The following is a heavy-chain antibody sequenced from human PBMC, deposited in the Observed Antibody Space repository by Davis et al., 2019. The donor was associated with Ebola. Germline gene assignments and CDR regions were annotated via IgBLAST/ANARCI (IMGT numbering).Heavy chain of an antibody. CDR2: TYYKSKWYN. CDR1: GDSVSSAG. V-gene: IGHV6-1*01. J-gene: IGHJ4*02. Sequence: PSETLSLTCAISGDSVSSAGWNWIRQSPSRGLEWLGRTYYKSKWYNDYAVSVKSRIIITPDTSKNELSLQLNSVTPEDTAVYYCARGWLRSSFDSWGQGTLVTVSS. D-gene: IGHD5-12*01. CDR3: ARGWLRSSFDS.